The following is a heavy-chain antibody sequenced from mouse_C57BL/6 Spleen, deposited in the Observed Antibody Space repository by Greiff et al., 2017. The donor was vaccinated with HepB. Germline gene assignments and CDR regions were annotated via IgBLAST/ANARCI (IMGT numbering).Heavy chain of an antibody. J-gene: IGHJ2*01. V-gene: IGHV1-55*01. CDR2: IYPGSGST. CDR3: ARVGYDYDVDY. D-gene: IGHD2-4*01. CDR1: GYTFTSYW. Sequence: VQLQQSGAELVKPGASVKMSCKASGYTFTSYWITWVKQRPGQGLEWIGDIYPGSGSTNYNEKFKSKATLTVDTSSSTAYMQLSSLTSEDSAVYYCARVGYDYDVDYWGQGTTLTVSS.